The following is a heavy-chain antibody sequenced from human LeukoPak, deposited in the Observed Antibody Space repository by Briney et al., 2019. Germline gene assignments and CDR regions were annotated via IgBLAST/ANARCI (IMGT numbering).Heavy chain of an antibody. CDR3: ANTPMVRGKRTYYYYYYYMDV. Sequence: SETLSLTCTVSGYSISSGYYWGWIRQPPGKGLEWIGSIYHSGSTYYNPSLKSRVAISVDTSKNQFSLKLSSVTAAGTAVYYCANTPMVRGKRTYYYYYYYMDVWGKGTTVTVSS. CDR2: IYHSGST. J-gene: IGHJ6*03. V-gene: IGHV4-38-2*02. CDR1: GYSISSGYY. D-gene: IGHD3-10*01.